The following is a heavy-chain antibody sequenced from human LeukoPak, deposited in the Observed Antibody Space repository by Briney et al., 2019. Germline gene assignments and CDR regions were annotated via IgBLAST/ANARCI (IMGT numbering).Heavy chain of an antibody. Sequence: GGSLRRSCAASGFTFSSYAMSWVRQAPGKGLEWVSAISGSGGITYYADSVKGRFTISRGDSTNCLYLLMNRQRDKDTPVYYCAKPQMRGSKYSSSPVPPLYFDYWGQGTLVTVSS. CDR2: ISGSGGIT. J-gene: IGHJ4*02. D-gene: IGHD6-13*01. V-gene: IGHV3-23*01. CDR1: GFTFSSYA. CDR3: AKPQMRGSKYSSSPVPPLYFDY.